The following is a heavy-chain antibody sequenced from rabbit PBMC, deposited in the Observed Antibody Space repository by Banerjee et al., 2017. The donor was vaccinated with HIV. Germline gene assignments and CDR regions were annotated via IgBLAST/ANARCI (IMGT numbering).Heavy chain of an antibody. CDR1: GFSFSSRYY. D-gene: IGHD6-1*01. J-gene: IGHJ4*01. Sequence: QEQLEESGGDLVKPEGSLTLTCTASGFSFSSRYYMWWVRQAPGKGLEWIACIYGGSGNTYYASWAKGRFTISKTSSTTVTLQMTSLTAADTATYFCARDLSATVGYGYNLWGPGTLVTVS. V-gene: IGHV1S45*01. CDR2: IYGGSGNT. CDR3: ARDLSATVGYGYNL.